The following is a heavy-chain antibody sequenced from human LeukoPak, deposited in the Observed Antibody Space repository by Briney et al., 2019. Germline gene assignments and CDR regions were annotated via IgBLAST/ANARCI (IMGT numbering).Heavy chain of an antibody. Sequence: PGGSLRLSCVNSVFIFISFCVICVSQARGRGLELVSSISSSGSNIYYTDSVKGRFTISRDNAKNTLYLQMSSLRAEDTAVYYCARELGRGGLDVWGQGTTVTVSS. CDR2: ISSSGSNI. J-gene: IGHJ6*02. D-gene: IGHD3-3*01. CDR3: ARELGRGGLDV. V-gene: IGHV3-21*04. CDR1: VFIFISFC.